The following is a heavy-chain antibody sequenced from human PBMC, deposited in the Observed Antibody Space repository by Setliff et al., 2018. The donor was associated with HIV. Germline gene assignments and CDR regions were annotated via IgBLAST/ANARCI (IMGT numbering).Heavy chain of an antibody. CDR2: IHPADSNT. J-gene: IGHJ6*02. CDR3: ASAITVAAGRSHSYYAMDV. Sequence: GESLKISCKGSGYSFTSYWIGWVRQMPGKGLEWMGIIHPADSNTRYSPSFQGQVTISVDKSITTAYPQWSSLKASDTAMYYCASAITVAAGRSHSYYAMDVWGHGTTVTVSS. V-gene: IGHV5-51*06. D-gene: IGHD1-20*01. CDR1: GYSFTSYW.